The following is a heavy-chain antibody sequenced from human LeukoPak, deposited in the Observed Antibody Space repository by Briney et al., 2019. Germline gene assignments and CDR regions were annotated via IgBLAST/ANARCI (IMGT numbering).Heavy chain of an antibody. D-gene: IGHD1-26*01. Sequence: MSGGSLRLSCAASGFTFSSYSMNWVRQAPGKGLEWVSSISSSSSYIYYADSVKGRFTISRDNAKNSLYLQMNSLRAEDTAVYYCVRVVWRWELLWWFDPWGQGTLVTVSS. CDR3: VRVVWRWELLWWFDP. J-gene: IGHJ5*02. V-gene: IGHV3-21*01. CDR2: ISSSSSYI. CDR1: GFTFSSYS.